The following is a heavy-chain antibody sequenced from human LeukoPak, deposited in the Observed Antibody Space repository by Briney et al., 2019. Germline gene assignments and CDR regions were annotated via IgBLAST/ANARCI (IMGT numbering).Heavy chain of an antibody. CDR1: GFTVSSNY. CDR2: ISYDGSNK. D-gene: IGHD2-8*01. CDR3: ARDGMVPGDAFDI. Sequence: GGSLRLSCAASGFTVSSNYMSWVRQAPGKGLEWVAVISYDGSNKYYADSVKGRFTISRDNSKNTLYLQMNSLRAEDTAVYYCARDGMVPGDAFDIWGQGTMVTVSS. V-gene: IGHV3-30-3*01. J-gene: IGHJ3*02.